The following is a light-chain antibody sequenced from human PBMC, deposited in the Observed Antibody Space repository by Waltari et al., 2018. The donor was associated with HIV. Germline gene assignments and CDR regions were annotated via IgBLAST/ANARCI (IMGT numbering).Light chain of an antibody. CDR3: QQYGSLPWT. CDR1: HSVSSKY. Sequence: EIVLTQSPGTLSLSPGERATLSCRASHSVSSKYLAWYQQKFGQAPRLLIYDAASRATGIPDRFSGSGSGTDFTLTISRLEPEDFAVYYCQQYGSLPWTFGQGTNVEIK. V-gene: IGKV3-20*01. CDR2: DAA. J-gene: IGKJ1*01.